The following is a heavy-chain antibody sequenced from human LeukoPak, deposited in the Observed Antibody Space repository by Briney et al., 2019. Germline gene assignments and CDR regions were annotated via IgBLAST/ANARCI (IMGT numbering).Heavy chain of an antibody. CDR2: IYHDGST. Sequence: SETLSLTCAVSGGSISSNNWRIWVRQSPEKGLEWIGEIYHDGSTNYNPSLKSRVTISMDKSKNQFSLKLSSVTAADTATYYCARETSLAGFASGLGFNYWGQGIPVTVSS. CDR1: GGSISSNNW. CDR3: ARETSLAGFASGLGFNY. J-gene: IGHJ4*02. D-gene: IGHD6-19*01. V-gene: IGHV4-4*02.